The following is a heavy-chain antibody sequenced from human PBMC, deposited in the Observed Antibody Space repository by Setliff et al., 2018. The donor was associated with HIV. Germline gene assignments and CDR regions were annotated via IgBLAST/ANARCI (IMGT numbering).Heavy chain of an antibody. Sequence: GESLKISCKGSGYSFSSYWIGWVRQMPGKGLEWMGIIYPGDSDTRYSPSIQGQVTISADKSINTAYLQWSSLQASDTAIYFCTRQTREAPYYFDYWGQGTLVTV. V-gene: IGHV5-51*01. CDR2: IYPGDSDT. CDR3: TRQTREAPYYFDY. J-gene: IGHJ4*02. CDR1: GYSFSSYW.